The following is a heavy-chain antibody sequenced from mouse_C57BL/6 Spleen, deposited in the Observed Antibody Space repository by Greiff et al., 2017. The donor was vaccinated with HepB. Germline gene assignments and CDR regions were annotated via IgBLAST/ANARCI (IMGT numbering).Heavy chain of an antibody. V-gene: IGHV1-61*01. D-gene: IGHD2-14*01. CDR1: GYTFTSYW. CDR2: IYPSDSET. J-gene: IGHJ3*01. Sequence: QVQLQQPGAELVRPGSSVKLSCKASGYTFTSYWMDWVKQRPGQGLEWIGNIYPSDSETHYNQKFKDKATLTVDKSSSTAYMQLSSLTSEDSAVYYWTSMGTTRAWFAYWGQRTLVTVSA. CDR3: TSMGTTRAWFAY.